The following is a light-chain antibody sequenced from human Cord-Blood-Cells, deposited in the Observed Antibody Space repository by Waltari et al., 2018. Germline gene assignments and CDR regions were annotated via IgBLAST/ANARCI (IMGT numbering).Light chain of an antibody. CDR2: DAS. V-gene: IGKV3-11*01. Sequence: EIVLTQSPATLSLSPGERATLSCRASQSFSSYLAWYQQKPGQAPRLLIYDASNRATGIPARFSGSGSGTDFTLTISSLEPEDFAVYYCQQRSNWPYTFGQGTKVEIK. CDR3: QQRSNWPYT. J-gene: IGKJ2*01. CDR1: QSFSSY.